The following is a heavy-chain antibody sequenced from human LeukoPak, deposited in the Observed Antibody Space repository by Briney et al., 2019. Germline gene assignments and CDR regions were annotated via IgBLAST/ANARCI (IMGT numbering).Heavy chain of an antibody. CDR3: AQSYYDSSGIDY. D-gene: IGHD3-22*01. CDR2: IYYSGST. CDR1: GGSISSGGYY. J-gene: IGHJ4*02. V-gene: IGHV4-31*03. Sequence: SETLSLTCTVSGGSISSGGYYWSWIRQHPGKGLEWIGYIYYSGSTYYNPSLKSRVTISVDTSKNQFSLKLSSVTAADTAVYYCAQSYYDSSGIDYWGQGTLVTVSS.